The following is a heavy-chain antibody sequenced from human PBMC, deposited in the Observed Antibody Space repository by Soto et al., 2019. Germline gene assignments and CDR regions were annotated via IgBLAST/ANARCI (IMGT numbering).Heavy chain of an antibody. J-gene: IGHJ4*02. V-gene: IGHV3-74*01. CDR3: IRQRFQYDDGSQDFDY. Sequence: EVHLVESGGGLVQPGGSLRLSCAASGLTFSSNWIHWFRQAPGKGLVWVSRINGGGSSTSYAASVKGRFTISRDNARNTLYLQMNSLRVEDTAVYYCIRQRFQYDDGSQDFDYWGQGTLVTVSS. CDR1: GLTFSSNW. CDR2: INGGGSST. D-gene: IGHD3-16*01.